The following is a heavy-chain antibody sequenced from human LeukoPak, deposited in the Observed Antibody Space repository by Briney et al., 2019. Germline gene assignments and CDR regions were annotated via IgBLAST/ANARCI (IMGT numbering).Heavy chain of an antibody. Sequence: GGSLRLSCAASGFTFSSYSMNWVRQAPGKGLEWVSAISGSGGSTYYADSVKGRFTISRDNSKNTLYLQMNSLRAEDTAVYYCAKEVNYDSSGSVDYWGQGTLVTVSS. D-gene: IGHD3-22*01. CDR2: ISGSGGST. CDR1: GFTFSSYS. J-gene: IGHJ4*02. V-gene: IGHV3-23*01. CDR3: AKEVNYDSSGSVDY.